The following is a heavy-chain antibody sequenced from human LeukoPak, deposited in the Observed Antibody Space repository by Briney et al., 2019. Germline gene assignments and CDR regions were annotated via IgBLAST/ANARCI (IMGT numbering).Heavy chain of an antibody. CDR3: ARGRGLMVYAMFDY. CDR1: GYTFTSYD. CDR2: MNPNSGNT. V-gene: IGHV1-8*01. D-gene: IGHD2-8*01. J-gene: IGHJ4*02. Sequence: ASVKVSCKASGYTFTSYDINWVRQATGQGLEWMRWMNPNSGNTGYAQKFQGRVTMTRNTSISTAYMELSSLRSEDTAVYYCARGRGLMVYAMFDYWGQGTLVTVSS.